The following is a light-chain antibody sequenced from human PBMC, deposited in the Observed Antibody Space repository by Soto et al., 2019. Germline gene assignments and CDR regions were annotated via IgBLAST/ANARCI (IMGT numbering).Light chain of an antibody. J-gene: IGKJ3*01. CDR2: GAS. Sequence: IVLTKSPGTLSLSPGERATLSLGSSQSVTTNFLAWYQQKPGQAPRLLIYGASSRATGVQDRFSGSGAGTDFTLRVSRQVLGDVAVYYCQRYGPPVFTVGPRTKVDIK. CDR1: QSVTTNF. V-gene: IGKV3-20*01. CDR3: QRYGPPVFT.